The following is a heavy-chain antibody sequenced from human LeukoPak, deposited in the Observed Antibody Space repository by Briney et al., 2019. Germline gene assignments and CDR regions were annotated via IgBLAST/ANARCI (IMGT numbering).Heavy chain of an antibody. J-gene: IGHJ6*03. Sequence: PGGSLRLSCAASGFTFSSYAMSWVRQAPGKGLEWVSAISGSGGSTYYADSVKGRFTISRDNSKNTLDLQMNSLRPVDTAVYYCAKSRGYTYGPYYMDVWGKGTMVAVSS. CDR2: ISGSGGST. CDR1: GFTFSSYA. D-gene: IGHD5-18*01. V-gene: IGHV3-23*01. CDR3: AKSRGYTYGPYYMDV.